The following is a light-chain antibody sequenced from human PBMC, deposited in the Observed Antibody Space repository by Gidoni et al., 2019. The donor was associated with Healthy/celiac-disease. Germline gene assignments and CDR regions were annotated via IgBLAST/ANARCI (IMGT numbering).Light chain of an antibody. V-gene: IGLV1-51*01. CDR2: DNN. J-gene: IGLJ2*01. Sequence: QSVLTKPTSVSAAPGQKVTISCSGSSSNIGHNYVSWYQQLQGTAPKLLLYDNNKRPSGIPDRFSGSKSGTSATLGITGLQTGDEADYYCGTWDSSLSAVVFGGGTKLTVL. CDR3: GTWDSSLSAVV. CDR1: SSNIGHNY.